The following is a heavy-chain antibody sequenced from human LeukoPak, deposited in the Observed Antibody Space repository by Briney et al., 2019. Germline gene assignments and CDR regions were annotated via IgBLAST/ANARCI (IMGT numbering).Heavy chain of an antibody. Sequence: GGSLRLSCAASGFTFSSYGMHWVRQAPGKGLEWVSCISGSGGSTYYADSVKGRFTISRDNSKNTLYLQMNSLRAEDTAVYYCAKALYYYDSSGYSMFDYWGQGTLVTVSS. CDR1: GFTFSSYG. CDR3: AKALYYYDSSGYSMFDY. D-gene: IGHD3-22*01. V-gene: IGHV3-23*01. J-gene: IGHJ4*02. CDR2: ISGSGGST.